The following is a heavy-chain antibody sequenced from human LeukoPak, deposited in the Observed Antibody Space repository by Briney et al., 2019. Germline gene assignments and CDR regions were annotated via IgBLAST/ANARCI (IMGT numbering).Heavy chain of an antibody. D-gene: IGHD4-17*01. Sequence: SETLSLTCAVSSDSISSSNWWSGVRQPPGKGLEWIGEIYHSGSTNYNPSLKSRVTISVDKSKNQFSLKLSSVTAADTAAYYCARVGYGDYGGLDYWGQGTLVTVSS. V-gene: IGHV4-4*02. CDR1: SDSISSSNW. CDR2: IYHSGST. J-gene: IGHJ4*02. CDR3: ARVGYGDYGGLDY.